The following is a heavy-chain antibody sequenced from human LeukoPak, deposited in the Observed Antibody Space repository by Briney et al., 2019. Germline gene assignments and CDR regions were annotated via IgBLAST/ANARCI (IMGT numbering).Heavy chain of an antibody. Sequence: PGGSLRLPCAASGFTFSSYAMSWVRQAPGRGLEWVSAISGSGGSTYYADSVKGRFTISRDNSKNTLYLQMNSLRAEDTAVYYCAKDPNIMIPLGYWGQGTLVTVSS. D-gene: IGHD3-16*01. CDR1: GFTFSSYA. CDR2: ISGSGGST. V-gene: IGHV3-23*01. J-gene: IGHJ4*02. CDR3: AKDPNIMIPLGY.